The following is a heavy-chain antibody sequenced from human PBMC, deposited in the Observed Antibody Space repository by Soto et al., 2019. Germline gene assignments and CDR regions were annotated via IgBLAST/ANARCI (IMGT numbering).Heavy chain of an antibody. CDR1: GYRFTGFG. J-gene: IGHJ3*02. CDR2: SRADNSHP. V-gene: IGHV1-18*01. Sequence: VWTGPEVKKPGASVKVSCRAFGYRFTGFGISWVRQAPGHGLEWVGWSRADNSHPNYAKSLQGRVNVTTDTSSNTAYMELTSLTSADTAVYYCARAADRFDLVWGRNDALDIWGQGTLVFVSS. D-gene: IGHD3-16*01. CDR3: ARAADRFDLVWGRNDALDI.